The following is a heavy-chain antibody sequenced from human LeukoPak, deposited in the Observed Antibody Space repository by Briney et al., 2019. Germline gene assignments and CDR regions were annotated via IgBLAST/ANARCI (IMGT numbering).Heavy chain of an antibody. CDR2: IWYDGSSK. Sequence: PGRSLRLSCAASGFTFSSYGMHWVRQAPGKGLEWVAVIWYDGSSKYYADSVKGRFTISRDNSKDTLYLQMNSLRAEDTAVYYCATDRNSGKYYDYWGQGTLVTVSS. CDR3: ATDRNSGKYYDY. D-gene: IGHD1-26*01. V-gene: IGHV3-33*08. CDR1: GFTFSSYG. J-gene: IGHJ4*02.